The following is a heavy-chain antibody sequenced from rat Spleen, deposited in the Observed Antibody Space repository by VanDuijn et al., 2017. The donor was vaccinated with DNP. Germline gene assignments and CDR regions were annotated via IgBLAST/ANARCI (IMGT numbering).Heavy chain of an antibody. CDR2: MWNGGGA. V-gene: IGHV2-64*01. J-gene: IGHJ3*01. CDR3: TRSHAN. CDR1: GFSIPMYN. Sequence: QVQLKETGPDLVQLTQTLSITCTVSGFSIPMYNVHWVRQPPGKGLEWVGAMWNGGGAAYNSALKSRLSITRDTSKSQVFLTVNSLQTEDTAIYFCTRSHANWGQGTLVTVSS.